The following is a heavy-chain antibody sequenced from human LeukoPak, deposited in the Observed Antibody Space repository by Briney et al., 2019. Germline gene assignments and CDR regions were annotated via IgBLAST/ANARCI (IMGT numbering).Heavy chain of an antibody. CDR2: IKSKTDGGTT. CDR1: GFTFSSYA. Sequence: GGSLRLSCAASGFTFSSYAMHWVRQAPGKGLEWVGRIKSKTDGGTTDYAAPVKGRFTISRDDSKNTLYLQMNSLKTEDTAVYYCTTGYVVGATRIWGQGTLVTVSS. CDR3: TTGYVVGATRI. V-gene: IGHV3-15*01. D-gene: IGHD1-26*01. J-gene: IGHJ4*02.